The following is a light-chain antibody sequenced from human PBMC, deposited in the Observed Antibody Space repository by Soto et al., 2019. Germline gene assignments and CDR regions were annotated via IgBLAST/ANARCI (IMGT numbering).Light chain of an antibody. CDR1: TSDVPGSNS. V-gene: IGLV2-14*01. Sequence: QSALTQPASVSGSRGQSITISCTGTTSDVPGSNSVSWYQQHPGKAPILIIYDVTKRPSGVSGRCSGSKSGNTASLTISGLQVEDEADYYCSSYITSSLVLFGGGTKLTVL. CDR2: DVT. J-gene: IGLJ2*01. CDR3: SSYITSSLVL.